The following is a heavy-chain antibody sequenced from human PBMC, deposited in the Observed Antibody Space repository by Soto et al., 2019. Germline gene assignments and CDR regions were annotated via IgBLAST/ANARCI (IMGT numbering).Heavy chain of an antibody. CDR1: GLNFASYA. J-gene: IGHJ3*01. Sequence: ESGGGVVRPGGSLRLSCVASGLNFASYAMTWVRQSSGKGLEWVACITGNGAVTSYTDSVRGRFTISRDNFKNTLYLQVDSLRADDTAVYYCGKDPNGDYFGAFDFWGQGTTVIVSS. V-gene: IGHV3-23*01. CDR2: ITGNGAVT. D-gene: IGHD4-17*01. CDR3: GKDPNGDYFGAFDF.